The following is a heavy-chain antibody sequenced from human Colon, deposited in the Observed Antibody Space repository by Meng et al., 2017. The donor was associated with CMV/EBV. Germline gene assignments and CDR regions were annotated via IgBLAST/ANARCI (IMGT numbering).Heavy chain of an antibody. Sequence: SETLSLTCTVSGGSISSYYWSWIRQPPGKGLEWIGYIYYSGSTNYNPSLKSRVTISVDTSKNQFSLKLSSATAADTAVYYCATEQIDYYDSSGYSSGYFDYWGQGTLVTVSS. V-gene: IGHV4-59*01. CDR2: IYYSGST. J-gene: IGHJ4*02. CDR3: ATEQIDYYDSSGYSSGYFDY. CDR1: GGSISSYY. D-gene: IGHD3-22*01.